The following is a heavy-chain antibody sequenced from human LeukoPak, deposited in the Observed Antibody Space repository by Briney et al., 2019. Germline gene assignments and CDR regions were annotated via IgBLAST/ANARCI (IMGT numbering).Heavy chain of an antibody. CDR3: ARGGSGYYGFDY. J-gene: IGHJ4*02. CDR1: GGSISSGGYY. D-gene: IGHD3-3*01. V-gene: IGHV4-61*08. Sequence: SETLSLTCTVSGGSISSGGYYWSWIRQHTGKGLEWIGYIYYSGSTNYNPSLKSRVTISVDTSKNQFSLKLSSVTAADTAVYYCARGGSGYYGFDYWGQGTLVTVSS. CDR2: IYYSGST.